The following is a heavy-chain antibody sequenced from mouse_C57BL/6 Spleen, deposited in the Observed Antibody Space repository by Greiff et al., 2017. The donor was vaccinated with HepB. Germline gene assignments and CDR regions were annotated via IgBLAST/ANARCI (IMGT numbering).Heavy chain of an antibody. CDR1: GYSITSGYY. CDR2: ISYDGSN. D-gene: IGHD1-3*01. CDR3: AREGVLIRWFAY. J-gene: IGHJ3*01. V-gene: IGHV3-6*01. Sequence: VQLKESGPGLVKPSQSLSLTCSVTGYSITSGYYWNWIRQFPGNKLEWMGYISYDGSNNYNPSLKNRISITRDTSKNQFFLKLNSVTTEDTATYYCAREGVLIRWFAYWGQGTLVTVSA.